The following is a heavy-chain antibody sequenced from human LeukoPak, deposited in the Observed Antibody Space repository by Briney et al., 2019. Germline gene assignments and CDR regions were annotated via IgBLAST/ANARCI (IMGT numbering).Heavy chain of an antibody. CDR3: ARRGCGKAFDY. CDR1: VGSISSYY. J-gene: IGHJ4*02. D-gene: IGHD1-14*01. Sequence: SETLSLTCTVSVGSISSYYWYWIRQPAGKGLEWIGRIYTSGSTNYNSSLKSRVTMSVDTSKNQFSLKLSSVTAADTAVYYCARRGCGKAFDYWGQGTLVTVSS. CDR2: IYTSGST. V-gene: IGHV4-4*07.